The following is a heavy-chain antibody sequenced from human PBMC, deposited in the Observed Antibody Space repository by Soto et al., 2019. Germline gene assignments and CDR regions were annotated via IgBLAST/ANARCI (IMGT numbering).Heavy chain of an antibody. CDR3: ASGPPDRYWSGGSCRLSGYYYYMDV. Sequence: SVKVSFKASGGNFSSYAISWVRQAPGQGLEWMGGIIPSFGTANYAQKFQGRVTINADESTSTAYLEMSSLRSEDTAVYYCASGPPDRYWSGGSCRLSGYYYYMDVWGKGTTVTVSS. V-gene: IGHV1-69*13. CDR2: IIPSFGTA. CDR1: GGNFSSYA. D-gene: IGHD2-15*01. J-gene: IGHJ6*03.